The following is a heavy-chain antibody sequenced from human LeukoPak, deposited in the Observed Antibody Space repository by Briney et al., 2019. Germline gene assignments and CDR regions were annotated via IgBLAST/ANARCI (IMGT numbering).Heavy chain of an antibody. CDR1: GFTFNTYA. CDR3: AKMGGRISAAVDN. J-gene: IGHJ4*02. Sequence: PGGSLRLSCAASGFTFNTYAMSWVRQAPGKGLEWVSGISGSGVGTYYADSVKGRFTISRDNSKSTLYLQMNSLRVEDTAVYYCAKMGGRISAAVDNWGQGTLVTVSS. D-gene: IGHD2-2*01. CDR2: ISGSGVGT. V-gene: IGHV3-23*01.